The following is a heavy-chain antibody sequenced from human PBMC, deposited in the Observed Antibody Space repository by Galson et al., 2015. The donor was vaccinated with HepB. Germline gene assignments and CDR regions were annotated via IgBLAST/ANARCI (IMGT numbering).Heavy chain of an antibody. V-gene: IGHV4-39*07. CDR3: AREGDIGVVRGSRPNDAFEI. D-gene: IGHD2-15*01. Sequence: KGLEWIGSLYYTGSTYYNPSLKSRVTISVDTSKNQFSLKLSSVTAADTAVYYCAREGDIGVVRGSRPNDAFEIWGQGTRVTVSS. CDR2: LYYTGST. J-gene: IGHJ3*02.